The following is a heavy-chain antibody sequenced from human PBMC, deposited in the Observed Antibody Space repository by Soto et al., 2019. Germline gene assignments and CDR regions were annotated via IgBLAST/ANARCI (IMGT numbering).Heavy chain of an antibody. D-gene: IGHD3-3*02. V-gene: IGHV4-39*01. Sequence: SETLSLTCTVSGDSIISSDFYWGWVRQPPGKGLEWIGSIFYLGSSYYNPSLKSRVTVSVDTSKNQFSLRLRSVTAADTALYFCARHSLALRKNNWSDPWGQGIMVTVSS. J-gene: IGHJ5*02. CDR1: GDSIISSDFY. CDR3: ARHSLALRKNNWSDP. CDR2: IFYLGSS.